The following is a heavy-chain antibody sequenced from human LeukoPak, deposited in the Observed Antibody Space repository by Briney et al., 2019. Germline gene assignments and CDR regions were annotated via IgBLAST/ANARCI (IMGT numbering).Heavy chain of an antibody. V-gene: IGHV4-34*01. CDR1: GGSFSGYY. J-gene: IGHJ6*02. D-gene: IGHD2-2*01. CDR2: INHSGST. Sequence: SETLSLTCAVYGGSFSGYYWSWIRQPPGKGLEWTGEINHSGSTNYNPSLKSRVTISVDTSKNQFSLKLSSVTAADTAVYYCARGFTGVVVVPAAIPPVSYYYGMDVWGQGTTVTVSS. CDR3: ARGFTGVVVVPAAIPPVSYYYGMDV.